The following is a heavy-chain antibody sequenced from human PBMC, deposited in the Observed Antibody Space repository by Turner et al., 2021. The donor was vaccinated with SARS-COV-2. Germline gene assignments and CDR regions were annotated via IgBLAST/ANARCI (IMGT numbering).Heavy chain of an antibody. CDR3: ARFGYYDILTGYSLTYYFDY. Sequence: VHLRPWSPGLVPPSGTLPPSSCVSDGRLGRYYWSWMWQPPGKGLEWIGYIYYSGSTNYNPSLKSRVTRSVDTSKNQVTLKLSAVTAADTAVYYCARFGYYDILTGYSLTYYFDYWGQGTLVTVSS. J-gene: IGHJ4*02. CDR1: DGRLGRYY. V-gene: IGHV4-59*01. CDR2: IYYSGST. D-gene: IGHD3-9*01.